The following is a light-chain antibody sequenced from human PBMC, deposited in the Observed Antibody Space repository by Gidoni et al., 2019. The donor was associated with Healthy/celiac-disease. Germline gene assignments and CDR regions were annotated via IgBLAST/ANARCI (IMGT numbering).Light chain of an antibody. J-gene: IGLJ2*01. CDR3: QSYDSSLSGYVV. Sequence: QSVLTQPPSVPRAPGQRVTLSCTASSSNIGAGYDVHWYQQLPGTAPKLLIYGNSNRPSGVPDRFSGSKSGTSASLAITGLQAEDEADYCCQSYDSSLSGYVVFGGGTKLTVL. CDR1: SSNIGAGYD. V-gene: IGLV1-40*01. CDR2: GNS.